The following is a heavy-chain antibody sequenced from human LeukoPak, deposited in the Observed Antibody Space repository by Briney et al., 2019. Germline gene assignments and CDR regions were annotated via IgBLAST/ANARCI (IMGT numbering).Heavy chain of an antibody. CDR1: GGSISSGSYY. CDR3: ARSVWGATMRSFRTYYFDY. J-gene: IGHJ4*02. Sequence: PSETLSLTCTVSGGSISSGSYYWSWIRQPAGKGLEWIGRIYTSGSTNYNPSLKSRVTISVDTSKNQFSLKLSSVTAADTAVYYCARSVWGATMRSFRTYYFDYWGQGTLVTVSS. CDR2: IYTSGST. D-gene: IGHD5-12*01. V-gene: IGHV4-61*02.